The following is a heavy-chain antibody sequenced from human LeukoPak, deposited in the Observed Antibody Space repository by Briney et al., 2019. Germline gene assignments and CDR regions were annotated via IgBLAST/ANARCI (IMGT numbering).Heavy chain of an antibody. CDR3: SRHDVVPVIRRGFDF. D-gene: IGHD2-21*02. J-gene: IGHJ4*02. V-gene: IGHV4-59*08. Sequence: PSETLSLTWTVAGGSVSGYYWSWIRQTPGKGLGWIGYIFYRGTTLYSPSLKSRVTMSVDTSENQFSLKLTSVTAADTAVYYCSRHDVVPVIRRGFDFWGQGILVTVSS. CDR1: GGSVSGYY. CDR2: IFYRGTT.